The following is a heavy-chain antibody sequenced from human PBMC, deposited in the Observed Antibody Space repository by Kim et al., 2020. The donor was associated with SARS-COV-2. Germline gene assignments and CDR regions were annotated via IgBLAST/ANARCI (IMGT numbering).Heavy chain of an antibody. CDR2: INSDGSNT. J-gene: IGHJ4*01. CDR1: GFTFSSYC. V-gene: IGHV3-74*01. CDR3: ARLFYVLGSNYY. D-gene: IGHD1-26*01. Sequence: GGSLRLSCAASGFTFSSYCMHWVRQAPGRGLEWVSRINSDGSNTTYADSMKGRFTTSRDNAQNTLYLQMHSLRAEDTAVYYCARLFYVLGSNYYWGHGSLVTVPS.